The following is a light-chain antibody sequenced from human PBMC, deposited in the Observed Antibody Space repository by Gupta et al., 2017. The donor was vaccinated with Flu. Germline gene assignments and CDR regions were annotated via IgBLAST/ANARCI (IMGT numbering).Light chain of an antibody. CDR3: MQTLQTPMYT. J-gene: IGKJ2*01. Sequence: TPGEPASISCRCSQSLLHSNGYNYLDWYLQKPGQPPQLLIYLGSNRASGVPDRFSGSGSGTDFTLKISRVEAEDVGVYYCMQTLQTPMYTFGQWTXLEIK. CDR2: LGS. V-gene: IGKV2-28*01. CDR1: QSLLHSNGYNY.